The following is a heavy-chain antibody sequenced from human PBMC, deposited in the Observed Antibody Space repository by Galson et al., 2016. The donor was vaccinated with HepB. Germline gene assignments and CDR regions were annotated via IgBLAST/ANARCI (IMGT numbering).Heavy chain of an antibody. J-gene: IGHJ4*02. CDR1: GYIFTTYW. Sequence: QSGAEVKKPGESLKISCKTSGYIFTTYWIGWVRQMPGKGLEWMGIIYPGDSDTRYGPSFQGHVTISADKSINTAYLQWNNLKASDTAMYYCARLGGSCSGDSCYGDYFDYWGQGTLVTVSS. D-gene: IGHD2-15*01. V-gene: IGHV5-51*01. CDR2: IYPGDSDT. CDR3: ARLGGSCSGDSCYGDYFDY.